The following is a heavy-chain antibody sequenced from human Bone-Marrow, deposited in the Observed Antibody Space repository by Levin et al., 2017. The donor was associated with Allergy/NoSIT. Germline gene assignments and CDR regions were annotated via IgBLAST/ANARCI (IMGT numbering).Heavy chain of an antibody. Sequence: GESLKISCAASGFTFSSYAMSWVRQAPGKGLEWVSAISGSGGSTYYADSVKGRFTISRDNSKNTLYLQMNSLRAEDTAVYYCAKDLGGTSSVVSWFDPWGQGTLVTVSS. CDR3: AKDLGGTSSVVSWFDP. V-gene: IGHV3-23*01. CDR2: ISGSGGST. D-gene: IGHD3-22*01. J-gene: IGHJ5*02. CDR1: GFTFSSYA.